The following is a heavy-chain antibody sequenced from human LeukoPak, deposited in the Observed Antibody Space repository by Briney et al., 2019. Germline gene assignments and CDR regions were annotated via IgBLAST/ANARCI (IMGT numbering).Heavy chain of an antibody. CDR3: TRDIGGRSAY. J-gene: IGHJ4*02. D-gene: IGHD3-16*01. CDR2: ISSSSSYI. CDR1: GFTFSSYS. V-gene: IGHV3-21*01. Sequence: PGGSLRLSCAASGFTFSSYSMNWVRQAPGKGLEWVSSISSSSSYIYYADFAKGRFTISRDNARNTLYLQMNSLSADDTAVYYCTRDIGGRSAYWGQGALVTVSS.